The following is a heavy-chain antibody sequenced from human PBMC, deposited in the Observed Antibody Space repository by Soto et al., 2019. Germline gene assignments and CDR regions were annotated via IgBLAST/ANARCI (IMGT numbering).Heavy chain of an antibody. CDR1: GGSITNDNYY. Sequence: SETLSLTCTVSGGSITNDNYYWGWIRQPPGKGLEWIGYVYYSGSSHYNPSLKSRLIISMDTSKNQFSLRLSSVTAADTAVYYCAATSWFDNSGSPYWGHGALVTVS. CDR2: VYYSGSS. D-gene: IGHD3-22*01. CDR3: AATSWFDNSGSPY. V-gene: IGHV4-30-4*01. J-gene: IGHJ4*01.